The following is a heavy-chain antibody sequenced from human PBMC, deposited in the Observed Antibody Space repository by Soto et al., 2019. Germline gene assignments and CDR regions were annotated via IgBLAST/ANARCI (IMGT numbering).Heavy chain of an antibody. CDR1: GFTFSTYG. J-gene: IGHJ4*02. CDR3: ATGRGTRYGYSDY. D-gene: IGHD3-16*01. V-gene: IGHV3-33*01. Sequence: QVQLVESGGGMVQPGTSLRLSCAASGFTFSTYGMNWVRQAPGKGLEWLAVIWHDGTKRYYTDSVKGRFTISRDNSKNTLHLQMNSLRDEDTGVYYCATGRGTRYGYSDYWGQGTLVTVSS. CDR2: IWHDGTKR.